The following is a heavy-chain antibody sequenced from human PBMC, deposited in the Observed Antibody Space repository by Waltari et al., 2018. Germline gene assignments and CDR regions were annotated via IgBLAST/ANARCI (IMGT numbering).Heavy chain of an antibody. CDR3: ARALRNIYSVFDY. CDR1: GGSISSGGYY. CDR2: IYYSGSN. D-gene: IGHD2-21*01. Sequence: QVQLQESGPGLVKPSQTLSLTCTVSGGSISSGGYYWSWIRQHPGKGLEWIGYIYYSGSNYYNPSLKNRVTISVDTSKNQFSLELGSVTAADTAVYYCARALRNIYSVFDYWGQGTLVTVSS. V-gene: IGHV4-31*03. J-gene: IGHJ4*02.